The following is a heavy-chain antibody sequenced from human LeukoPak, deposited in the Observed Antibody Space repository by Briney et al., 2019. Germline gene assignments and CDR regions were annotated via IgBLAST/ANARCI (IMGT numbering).Heavy chain of an antibody. D-gene: IGHD6-13*01. V-gene: IGHV4-39*07. J-gene: IGHJ4*02. CDR2: IYYSGST. Sequence: SESLSLTCTVSGGSISSSSYYWGWIRQPPGKGLEWIGSIYYSGSTYYNPSLKSRVTISVDTSKNQFSLKLSSVTAADTAVYYCARVVLSGSRSWSLYYFDYWGQGTLVTVSS. CDR1: GGSISSSSYY. CDR3: ARVVLSGSRSWSLYYFDY.